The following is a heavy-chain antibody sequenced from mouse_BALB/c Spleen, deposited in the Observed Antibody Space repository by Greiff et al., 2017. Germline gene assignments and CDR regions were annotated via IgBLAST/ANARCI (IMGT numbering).Heavy chain of an antibody. V-gene: IGHV2-6-5*01. Sequence: VKLVESGPGLVAPSQSLSITCTVSGFSLTDYGVSWIRQPPGKGLEWLGVIWGGGSTYYNSALKSRLSISKDNSKSQVFLKMNSLQTDDTAMYYCAKLDGYSLYYAMDYWGQGTSVTVSS. CDR3: AKLDGYSLYYAMDY. CDR1: GFSLTDYG. CDR2: IWGGGST. D-gene: IGHD2-3*01. J-gene: IGHJ4*01.